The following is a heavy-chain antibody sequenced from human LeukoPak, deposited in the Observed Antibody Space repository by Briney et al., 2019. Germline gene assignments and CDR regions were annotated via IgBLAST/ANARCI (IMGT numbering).Heavy chain of an antibody. CDR2: IYYSGST. Sequence: PSQTLSLTCTVSGGSISSGGYYWSWIRQHPGKGLEWIGYIYYSGSTYYNPSLKSRVTISVDTSKNQFSLKLSSVTAADTAVYYCARGVEMATISPNLIDYWGQGTLSPSPQ. CDR3: ARGVEMATISPNLIDY. V-gene: IGHV4-31*03. CDR1: GGSISSGGYY. J-gene: IGHJ4*02. D-gene: IGHD5-24*01.